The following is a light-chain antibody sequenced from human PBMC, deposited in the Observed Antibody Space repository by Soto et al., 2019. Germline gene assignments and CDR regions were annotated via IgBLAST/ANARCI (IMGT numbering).Light chain of an antibody. CDR3: SSYTSTSTPDV. Sequence: QSALTQPASVSGSPGQSITISCTGASSDVGAYNYVSWYQQHPGKAPKLMIHDVSIRPSGVSNRFSGSKSGNTASLTISGLQAEDEADYYCSSYTSTSTPDVFGTGTKLTVL. J-gene: IGLJ1*01. V-gene: IGLV2-14*03. CDR1: SSDVGAYNY. CDR2: DVS.